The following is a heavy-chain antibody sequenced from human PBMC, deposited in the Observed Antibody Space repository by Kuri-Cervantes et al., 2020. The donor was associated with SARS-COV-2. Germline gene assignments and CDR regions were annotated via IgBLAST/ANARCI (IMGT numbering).Heavy chain of an antibody. CDR1: GFTVSSNY. CDR3: AREGSNDHHDYYDYYMDV. D-gene: IGHD1-14*01. Sequence: LSLTCAASGFTVSSNYMSWVRQAPGKGLEWVSITHTGGTTHYADSVKGRFTISRDNSKNTLYLQMNSLRAEDTAVYYCAREGSNDHHDYYDYYMDVWGKGTTVTVSS. J-gene: IGHJ6*03. V-gene: IGHV3-53*01. CDR2: THTGGTT.